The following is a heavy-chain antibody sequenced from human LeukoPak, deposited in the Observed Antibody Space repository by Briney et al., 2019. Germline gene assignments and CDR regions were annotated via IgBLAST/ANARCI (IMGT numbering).Heavy chain of an antibody. V-gene: IGHV4-39*07. J-gene: IGHJ5*02. CDR2: IYYSGST. Sequence: SETLSLTCTVSGGSISSSSYYWGWIRQPPGKGLEWIGSIYYSGSTYYNPSLKSRVTISVDTSKNQFSLKLSSVTAADTAVYYCARYSYGYVNWFDPWGQGTLVTVSS. CDR1: GGSISSSSYY. D-gene: IGHD5-18*01. CDR3: ARYSYGYVNWFDP.